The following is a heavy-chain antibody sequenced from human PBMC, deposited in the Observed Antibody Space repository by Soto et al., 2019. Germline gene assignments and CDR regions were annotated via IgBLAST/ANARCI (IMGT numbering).Heavy chain of an antibody. CDR3: ARINGGSPDF. CDR2: IYISGTT. J-gene: IGHJ4*02. V-gene: IGHV4-4*07. D-gene: IGHD2-15*01. Sequence: PSETLSLTCTVSGGSMNAHFWSWIRQSAGKGLEWIGHIYISGTTMYNPSLKSRVTMSVDPPKNRLSLKLTSVTAADMAVYYCARINGGSPDFWGQGTLVTVSS. CDR1: GGSMNAHF.